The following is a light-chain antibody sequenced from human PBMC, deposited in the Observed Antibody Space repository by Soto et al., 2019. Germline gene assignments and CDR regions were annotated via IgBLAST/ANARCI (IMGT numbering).Light chain of an antibody. CDR1: QSVLYSSKNKNC. V-gene: IGKV4-1*01. CDR2: WAS. J-gene: IGKJ2*01. CDR3: QQYYSTPYT. Sequence: DIVMTQSPDSLAVSLGERATINCKSSQSVLYSSKNKNCLAWYQQKPGQPPKLLIYWASTRESGVPDRFSGSGSGTDFTLTISSLQAEDVAVYYCQQYYSTPYTFGQGSKLEI.